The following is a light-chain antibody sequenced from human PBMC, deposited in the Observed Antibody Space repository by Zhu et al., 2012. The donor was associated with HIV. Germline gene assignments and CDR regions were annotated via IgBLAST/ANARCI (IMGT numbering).Light chain of an antibody. CDR1: QGISNR. CDR2: GAS. J-gene: IGKJ4*01. Sequence: DIQLTQSPSFLSASVGDRVTITCRASQGISNRLAWYHQKAGKAPKLLIYGASIVQTGVPSRFSGSGSGTSNSLSQSAACSLEVFCVLYFCTTSYSLPTFGGGSKVE. V-gene: IGKV1-9*01. CDR3: TTSYSLPT.